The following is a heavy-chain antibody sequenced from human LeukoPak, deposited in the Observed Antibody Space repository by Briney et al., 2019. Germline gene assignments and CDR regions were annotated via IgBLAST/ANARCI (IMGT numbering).Heavy chain of an antibody. J-gene: IGHJ5*02. D-gene: IGHD2-2*01. Sequence: GGSLRLSCAASGFTFSDYYMSWIRQAPGKGLEWVSYISSSGSTIYYADSVKGRFTISRDNARNSLYLQMNSLRAEDTAVYYCARSDCSSTSCYWSWFDPWGQGTLVTVFS. CDR3: ARSDCSSTSCYWSWFDP. CDR2: ISSSGSTI. V-gene: IGHV3-11*01. CDR1: GFTFSDYY.